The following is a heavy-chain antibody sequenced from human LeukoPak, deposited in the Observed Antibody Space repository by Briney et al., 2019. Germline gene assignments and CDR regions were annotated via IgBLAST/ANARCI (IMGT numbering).Heavy chain of an antibody. V-gene: IGHV3-30*04. D-gene: IGHD3-22*01. Sequence: PGGSLRLSCAASGFTFSSYAMHWVRQAPGKGLEWVAVISYDGSNKYYADSVKGRFTISRDNSKNTLYLQMNSLRAEDTALYYCAKGLNYDSSGYYSYEYFQHWGQGTLVTVSS. CDR3: AKGLNYDSSGYYSYEYFQH. J-gene: IGHJ1*01. CDR1: GFTFSSYA. CDR2: ISYDGSNK.